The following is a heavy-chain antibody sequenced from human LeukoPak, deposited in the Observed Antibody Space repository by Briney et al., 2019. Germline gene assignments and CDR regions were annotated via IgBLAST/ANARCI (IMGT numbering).Heavy chain of an antibody. D-gene: IGHD6-13*01. V-gene: IGHV3-23*01. J-gene: IGHJ6*03. CDR2: ISGSGGST. CDR1: GFTFSSYG. Sequence: GGTLRLSCAASGFTFSSYGMSWVRQAPGKGLEWVSAISGSGGSTYYADSVKGRFTISRDNSKNTLYLQMNSLRAEDTAVYYCAKETSHSSSWYQYYYYMDVWGKGTTVTISS. CDR3: AKETSHSSSWYQYYYYMDV.